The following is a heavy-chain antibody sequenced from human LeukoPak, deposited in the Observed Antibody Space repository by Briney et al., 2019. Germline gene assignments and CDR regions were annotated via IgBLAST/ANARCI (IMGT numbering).Heavy chain of an antibody. D-gene: IGHD3-22*01. CDR1: GYTFTGYY. Sequence: GASVKVSCKASGYTFTGYYMHWVRQAPGQGLEWMGRINPNSGGTDYAQKFQGRVTMTRDTSISTAYMELSRLRSDDTAVYYCARTDYYDTSGHFDSSGQGTLVTVSS. CDR3: ARTDYYDTSGHFDS. CDR2: INPNSGGT. V-gene: IGHV1-2*06. J-gene: IGHJ4*02.